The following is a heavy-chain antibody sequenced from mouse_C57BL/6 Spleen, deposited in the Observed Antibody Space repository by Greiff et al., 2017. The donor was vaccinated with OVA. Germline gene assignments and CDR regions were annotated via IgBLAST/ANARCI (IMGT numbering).Heavy chain of an antibody. CDR2: ISSGGDYI. CDR3: TRDYDGYYLDY. J-gene: IGHJ4*01. CDR1: GFTFSSYA. Sequence: EVKLMESGEGLVKPGGSLKLSCAASGFTFSSYAMSWVRQTPEKRLEWVAYISSGGDYIYYADTVKGRFTISRDNARNTLYLQMSSLKSEDTAMYYCTRDYDGYYLDYWGQGTSVTVSS. D-gene: IGHD2-3*01. V-gene: IGHV5-9-1*02.